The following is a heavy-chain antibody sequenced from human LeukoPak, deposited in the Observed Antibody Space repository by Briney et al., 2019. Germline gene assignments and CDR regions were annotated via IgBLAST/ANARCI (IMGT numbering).Heavy chain of an antibody. D-gene: IGHD3-10*01. CDR2: INHSGST. CDR3: ARRGSGSYYNAFDY. Sequence: SETLSLTCAVYGGSFSGYYWSRIRQPPGKGLEWIGEINHSGSTNYNPSLKSRVTISVDTSKNQFSLKLSSVTAADTAVYYCARRGSGSYYNAFDYWGQGTLVAVSS. CDR1: GGSFSGYY. V-gene: IGHV4-34*01. J-gene: IGHJ4*02.